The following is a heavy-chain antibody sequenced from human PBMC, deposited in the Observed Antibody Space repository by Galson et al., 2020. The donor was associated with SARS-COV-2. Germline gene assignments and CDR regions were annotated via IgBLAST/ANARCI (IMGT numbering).Heavy chain of an antibody. D-gene: IGHD6-13*01. Sequence: QAGGSLRLSCAASGFTFSSYAMSWVRQAPGKGPEWVPAISGSGGSTYYADSVKGRFTISRDNSKNTLYLQMNSLRAEDTAVYYCAWTSSWYVFGDYYGMDVWGQGTTVTVSS. V-gene: IGHV3-23*01. J-gene: IGHJ6*02. CDR2: ISGSGGST. CDR1: GFTFSSYA. CDR3: AWTSSWYVFGDYYGMDV.